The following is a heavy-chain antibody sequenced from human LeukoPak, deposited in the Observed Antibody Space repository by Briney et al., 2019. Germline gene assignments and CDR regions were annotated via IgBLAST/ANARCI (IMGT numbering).Heavy chain of an antibody. CDR3: AKRGSNTWSDFDY. CDR2: IYYSGIT. D-gene: IGHD6-13*01. CDR1: GGSISTYY. J-gene: IGHJ4*02. V-gene: IGHV4-59*08. Sequence: SETLSLTCTVSGGSISTYYWSWIRQPPWKGLEWIGYIYYSGITNYNPSLKSRATISVDTSKNQFSLKLSSVTAADTAVYYCAKRGSNTWSDFDYWGQGTLVTVSS.